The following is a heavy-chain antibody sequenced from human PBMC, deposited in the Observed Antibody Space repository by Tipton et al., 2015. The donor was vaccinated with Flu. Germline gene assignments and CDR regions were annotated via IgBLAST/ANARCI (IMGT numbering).Heavy chain of an antibody. CDR2: ISHTGSA. J-gene: IGHJ4*02. Sequence: TLSLTCAVYSGSFGGYYWSWIRQSPEKGLEWIGEISHTGSANYNPSLKSRVITSVDTSKNQFSMKLTSLTAADTGVYYCERKVTTSRHNLNYIDYWGQGTLVSVSS. CDR1: SGSFGGYY. D-gene: IGHD1-20*01. V-gene: IGHV4-34*01. CDR3: ERKVTTSRHNLNYIDY.